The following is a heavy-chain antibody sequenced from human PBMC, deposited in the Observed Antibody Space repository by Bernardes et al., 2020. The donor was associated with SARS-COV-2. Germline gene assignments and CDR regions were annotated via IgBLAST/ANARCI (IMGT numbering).Heavy chain of an antibody. CDR2: SRSKPKGYTT. V-gene: IGHV3-72*01. CDR3: TKASYSGNYYWYFHL. CDR1: GFPFSDHY. Sequence: GGSLRLSCAASGFPFSDHYMDWVRQAPGKGLEWVARSRSKPKGYTTEYAASVEGRFTISRDDSKSSLYLQMNSLKTEDTAVYYCTKASYSGNYYWYFHLWGRGTLVTVSS. J-gene: IGHJ2*01. D-gene: IGHD1-26*01.